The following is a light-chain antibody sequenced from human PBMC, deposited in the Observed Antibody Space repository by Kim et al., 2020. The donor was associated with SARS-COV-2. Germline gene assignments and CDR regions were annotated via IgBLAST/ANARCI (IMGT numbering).Light chain of an antibody. V-gene: IGKV3-11*01. CDR3: KHRRNWPPIT. J-gene: IGKJ5*01. Sequence: SPGERATLSCRASETVRTYLAWFQQKPGQAPRLLIYDPANRATGIPARFSASGSGTDFTLTISSLEPEDFAVYYCKHRRNWPPITFGQGTRLEIK. CDR2: DPA. CDR1: ETVRTY.